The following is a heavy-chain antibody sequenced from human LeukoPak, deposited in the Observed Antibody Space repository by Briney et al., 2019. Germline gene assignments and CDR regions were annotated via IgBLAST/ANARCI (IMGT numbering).Heavy chain of an antibody. Sequence: SETLSLTCTVSGGSISSYYWSWIRQPPGKGLEWIGYIYYSGSTNYNPSLKSRVTISVDTSKNQFSLKLSSVTAADTAVYYCARDPRYCSSTSCYTDWYFDLWGRGTLVTVSS. J-gene: IGHJ2*01. V-gene: IGHV4-59*01. CDR1: GGSISSYY. CDR2: IYYSGST. D-gene: IGHD2-2*02. CDR3: ARDPRYCSSTSCYTDWYFDL.